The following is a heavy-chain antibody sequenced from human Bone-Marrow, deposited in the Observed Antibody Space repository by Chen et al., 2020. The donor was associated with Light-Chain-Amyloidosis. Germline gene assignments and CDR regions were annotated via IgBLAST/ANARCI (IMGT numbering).Heavy chain of an antibody. CDR2: MNPNSGNT. CDR3: ARCNIMVRGALERYFDL. D-gene: IGHD3-10*01. J-gene: IGHJ2*01. Sequence: QVQLVQSGAEVKKPGASVKVSCNASGYTFTNYDVNWLRQAPGQGPEWMAWMNPNSGNTGYAQKFQGRVTLTRDTSISTAYMELSSLTSEDTAVYYCARCNIMVRGALERYFDLWGRGTLVTVSS. V-gene: IGHV1-8*01. CDR1: GYTFTNYD.